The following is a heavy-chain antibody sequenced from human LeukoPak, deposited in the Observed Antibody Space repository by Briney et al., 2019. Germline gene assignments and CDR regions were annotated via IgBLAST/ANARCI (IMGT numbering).Heavy chain of an antibody. CDR3: ARFHSSGYSRWFDP. Sequence: GESLKISCNSSGYXFTTNWICWVRQMPGKGLEWMGIIYPGDSDTRYSPSFQGQVTISADKSISTAYLQWSSLKASDTAMYYCARFHSSGYSRWFDPWGQGTLVTVSS. J-gene: IGHJ5*02. CDR1: GYXFTTNW. D-gene: IGHD3-22*01. CDR2: IYPGDSDT. V-gene: IGHV5-51*01.